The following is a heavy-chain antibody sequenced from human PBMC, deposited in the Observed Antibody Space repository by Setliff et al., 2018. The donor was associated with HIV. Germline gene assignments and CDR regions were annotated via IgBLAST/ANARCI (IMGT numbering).Heavy chain of an antibody. CDR1: GDSISSGSYY. D-gene: IGHD3-9*01. V-gene: IGHV4-61*02. CDR3: ARLDSLMASFDF. Sequence: SETLSLTCIVSGDSISSGSYYWNWIRQPAGKGLEWIGRAYITGMTNYNPSLKSRVTISLDTSKSQFSLKLSSVTAADTAVYYRARLDSLMASFDFWGQGAPVTVSS. J-gene: IGHJ4*02. CDR2: AYITGMT.